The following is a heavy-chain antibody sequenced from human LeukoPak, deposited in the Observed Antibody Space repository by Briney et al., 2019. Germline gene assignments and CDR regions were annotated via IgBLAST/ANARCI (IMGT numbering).Heavy chain of an antibody. Sequence: SETLSLTCAVSGDSISSSIWWSWVRQPPGKGLEWIGEIYRSGSASYNPSLKSRVTISVDNSKNQFSLKLSSVTAADTAVYYCARGPGGYSFWFDSWGQGTLVTVSS. CDR1: GDSISSSIW. CDR2: IYRSGSA. D-gene: IGHD5-18*01. V-gene: IGHV4-4*02. J-gene: IGHJ5*01. CDR3: ARGPGGYSFWFDS.